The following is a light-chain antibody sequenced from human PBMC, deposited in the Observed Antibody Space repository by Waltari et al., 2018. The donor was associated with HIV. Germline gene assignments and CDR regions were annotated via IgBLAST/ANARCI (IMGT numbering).Light chain of an antibody. V-gene: IGKV4-1*01. CDR2: WAS. Sequence: DIVMTQSPDSLAVSLGERATIMCTSSQSLYSSSNKNSLAWYQQNPGHPPVHLIYWASTRNSGVPDRVSGSGSATEFTRTSSSLQAEDVAVYYCQQYYTTPYTFGQGNKRGSK. CDR1: QSLYSSSNKNS. CDR3: QQYYTTPYT. J-gene: IGKJ2*01.